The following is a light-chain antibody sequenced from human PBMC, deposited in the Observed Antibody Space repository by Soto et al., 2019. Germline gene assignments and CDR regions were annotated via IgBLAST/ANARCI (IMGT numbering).Light chain of an antibody. V-gene: IGKV3-15*01. CDR1: QSVNNK. Sequence: ERVMIECPRILSESPGERVTLSCRASQSVNNKVAWYQQKPGQAPRLLIFGASTRATGIPARFSGSGSVTDFTLTISSLQSEEFAVYCRRQYNNWPPITFSQGTRLEIK. CDR2: GAS. J-gene: IGKJ5*01. CDR3: RQYNNWPPIT.